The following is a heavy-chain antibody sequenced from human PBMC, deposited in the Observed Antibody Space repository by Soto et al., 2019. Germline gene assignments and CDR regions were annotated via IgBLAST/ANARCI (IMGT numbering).Heavy chain of an antibody. V-gene: IGHV4-39*01. Sequence: QLQVQESGPGLVKPLETLSLTCTVSGGSISSSKNYWGWIRQPPGKGLEWIGTISYSGSTYYNPSLNGRAIISADTSKNKCSLKLSSLTATDTAVYYCSRRYSFGSGKYGVDVWGQGTMVTVSS. J-gene: IGHJ6*02. CDR3: SRRYSFGSGKYGVDV. D-gene: IGHD3-10*01. CDR1: GGSISSSKNY. CDR2: ISYSGST.